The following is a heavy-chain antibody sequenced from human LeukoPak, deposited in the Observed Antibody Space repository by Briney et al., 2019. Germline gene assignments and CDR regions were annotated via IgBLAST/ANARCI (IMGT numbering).Heavy chain of an antibody. CDR2: MSTSGSS. CDR3: ARAPYHSGWRRED. CDR1: GGSVASGGYY. D-gene: IGHD5-12*01. J-gene: IGHJ4*02. V-gene: IGHV4-61*02. Sequence: SETLSLTCTVSGGSVASGGYYWSWIRQPAGKGVEWIGRMSTSGSSNYNPSLKSRVTISVDTSKNQFSLRLSSVTAADTAVYYCARAPYHSGWRREDWGQGALVTVTS.